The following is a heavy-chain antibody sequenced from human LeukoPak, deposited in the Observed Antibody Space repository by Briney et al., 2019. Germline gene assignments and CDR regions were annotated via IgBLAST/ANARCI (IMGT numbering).Heavy chain of an antibody. D-gene: IGHD5-18*01. J-gene: IGHJ4*02. V-gene: IGHV4-39*01. CDR1: GGSIRSSSAY. CDR2: IYYSKNT. Sequence: SETLSLTFSVSGGSIRSSSAYGGWIRQPPGKGLEWIGSIYYSKNTYYNPSLKSRVTISADTSKNQFSLTLGSVSATDTAVYYCVSPRGFSYCYVDYGVQGTLVTVSS. CDR3: VSPRGFSYCYVDY.